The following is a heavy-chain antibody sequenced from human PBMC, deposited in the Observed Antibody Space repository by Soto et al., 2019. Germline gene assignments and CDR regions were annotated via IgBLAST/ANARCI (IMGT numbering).Heavy chain of an antibody. CDR3: ARRAAARPPPDYCYYHGMDV. Sequence: SETLSLPCTVSGGSISSSRYDWCWIRQPPGKGLEWIGSIYYSGSTYYNPSLKSRVTISVGTSKNQFSLKLSSVTAADTAVYYCARRAAARPPPDYCYYHGMDVWGQGTTVTVSS. J-gene: IGHJ6*02. D-gene: IGHD6-13*01. CDR1: GGSISSSRYD. CDR2: IYYSGST. V-gene: IGHV4-39*01.